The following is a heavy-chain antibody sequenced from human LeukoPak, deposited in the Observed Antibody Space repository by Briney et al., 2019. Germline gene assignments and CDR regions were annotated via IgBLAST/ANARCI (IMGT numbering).Heavy chain of an antibody. V-gene: IGHV3-23*01. D-gene: IGHD2-15*01. CDR2: ISGSADST. J-gene: IGHJ4*02. Sequence: GGSLRLSCAASGFTFRNYAMSWVRQAPGKGLEWVSTISGSADSTYYADSVKGRFTISRDNSKNTLYLQMNSLRAEDTAAYYCAKLGLYCSGGYCYSQYYFDYWGQGTLVTVSS. CDR3: AKLGLYCSGGYCYSQYYFDY. CDR1: GFTFRNYA.